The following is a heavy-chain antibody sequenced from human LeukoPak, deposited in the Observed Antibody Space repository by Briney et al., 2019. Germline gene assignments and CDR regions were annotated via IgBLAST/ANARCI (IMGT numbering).Heavy chain of an antibody. CDR2: IYYSGST. CDR3: AREGVLLRYFDWFDP. CDR1: GGSISSYY. Sequence: KPSETLSLTCTVSGGSISSYYWSWIRQPPGKGLEWIGYIYYSGSTNYNPSLKSRVTISVDTSKNQFSLKLSSVTAADTAVYYCAREGVLLRYFDWFDPWGQGTLVTVSS. D-gene: IGHD3-9*01. J-gene: IGHJ5*02. V-gene: IGHV4-59*12.